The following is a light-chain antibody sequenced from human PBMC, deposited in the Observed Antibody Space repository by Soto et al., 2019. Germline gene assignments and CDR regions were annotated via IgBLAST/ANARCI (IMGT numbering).Light chain of an antibody. CDR2: GAS. V-gene: IGKV3-15*01. J-gene: IGKJ1*01. Sequence: EIVMTQSPATLSVSPGERATLSCRASQSVSSNLAWYQQKLGQAPRLLIYGASTRATGIPARLSGSGSGTEFTLTISSLQPEDFAVYYCQQYKNWPTFGQGTKVEIK. CDR1: QSVSSN. CDR3: QQYKNWPT.